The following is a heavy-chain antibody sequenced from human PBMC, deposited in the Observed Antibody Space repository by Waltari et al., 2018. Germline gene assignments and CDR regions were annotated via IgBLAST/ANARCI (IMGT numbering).Heavy chain of an antibody. CDR2: IKQDGSEK. Sequence: RWVRQAPGKGLEWVANIKQDGSEKYYVDSVKGRFTISRDNAKNSLYLQMNSLRAEDTAVYYCARGYYDSSGYYGWGQGTLVTVSS. J-gene: IGHJ4*02. CDR3: ARGYYDSSGYYG. D-gene: IGHD3-22*01. V-gene: IGHV3-7*04.